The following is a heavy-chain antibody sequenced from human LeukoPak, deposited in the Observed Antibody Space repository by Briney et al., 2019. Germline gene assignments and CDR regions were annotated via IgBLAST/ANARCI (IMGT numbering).Heavy chain of an antibody. V-gene: IGHV3-23*01. Sequence: GGSLRLSCAGSGFSFSSYGMHWVRQAPGKGLEWVSAISGSGGSTYYADSVKGRFTISRDNSKNTLYLQMNSLRAEDTALYYCAKTGGIAAAHWGQGTLVTVSS. CDR1: GFSFSSYG. D-gene: IGHD6-13*01. CDR2: ISGSGGST. CDR3: AKTGGIAAAH. J-gene: IGHJ4*02.